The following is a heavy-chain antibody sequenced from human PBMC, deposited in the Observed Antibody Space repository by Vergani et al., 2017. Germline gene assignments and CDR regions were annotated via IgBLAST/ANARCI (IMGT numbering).Heavy chain of an antibody. CDR3: ARGASGDYVSSFDY. CDR1: GFTFSSYA. V-gene: IGHV3-30-3*01. CDR2: ISYDGSNK. D-gene: IGHD4-17*01. J-gene: IGHJ4*02. Sequence: QVQLVESGGGVVQPGRSLRLSCAASGFTFSSYAMHWVRQAPGKGLGWVAVISYDGSNKYYADSVKGRVTISRDNSKNTLYLQMNSLRAEDTAVYYCARGASGDYVSSFDYWGQGTLVTVYS.